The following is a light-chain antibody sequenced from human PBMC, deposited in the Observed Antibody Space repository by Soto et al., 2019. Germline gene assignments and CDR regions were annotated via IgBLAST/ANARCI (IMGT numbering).Light chain of an antibody. Sequence: QSALTQPPSASGSPGQSVTISCTGTSSDVGQFNFVSWYQQHPGKGPKLLIYEVTKRPSGVPVRFSGSKSGNTASLTVSGLQAEDEADYYCNSYASNKILVFGGGTKLTVL. CDR1: SSDVGQFNF. J-gene: IGLJ3*02. CDR3: NSYASNKILV. V-gene: IGLV2-8*01. CDR2: EVT.